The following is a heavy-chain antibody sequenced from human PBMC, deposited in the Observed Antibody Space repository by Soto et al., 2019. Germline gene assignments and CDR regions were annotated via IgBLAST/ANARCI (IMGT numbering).Heavy chain of an antibody. CDR1: GYTFTSYW. D-gene: IGHD2-15*01. V-gene: IGHV5-51*01. CDR2: IYPSDSDI. CDR3: VRSGTSSGRFSDY. Sequence: XDSLKISCKGSGYTFTSYWIGLVRQMPGEGLEWMGVIYPSDSDIRYSPSFQGKVTISADKSITTAYLQWSSLKAADTAMYYCVRSGTSSGRFSDYWGQGTLVTAPQ. J-gene: IGHJ4*02.